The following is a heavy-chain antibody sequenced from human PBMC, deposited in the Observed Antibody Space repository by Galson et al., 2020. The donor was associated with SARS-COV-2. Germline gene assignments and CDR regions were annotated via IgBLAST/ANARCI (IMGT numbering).Heavy chain of an antibody. CDR3: ARDRELGY. Sequence: SETLSLTCTVSGGSISIYYWXXXRXTPGKGLEWIGCIYDSGKTSYNPSLKSRVTLSVDTSKNQFSLKMNSVTAADTAVYYCARDRELGYWGQGTLVTVSS. CDR2: IYDSGKT. J-gene: IGHJ4*02. CDR1: GGSISIYY. D-gene: IGHD3-10*01. V-gene: IGHV4-59*01.